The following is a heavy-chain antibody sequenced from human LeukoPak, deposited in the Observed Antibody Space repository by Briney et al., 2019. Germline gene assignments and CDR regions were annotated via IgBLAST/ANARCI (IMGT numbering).Heavy chain of an antibody. CDR1: GGSISSSSYY. Sequence: ASETLSLTCTVSGGSISSSSYYWGWIRQPPGKGLEWIGSIYYSGSTYYNPSLKSRVTISVDTSKNQFSLKLSSVTAADTAVYYCARESPMHVVQGNYFDYWGQGTLVTVSS. J-gene: IGHJ4*02. CDR2: IYYSGST. CDR3: ARESPMHVVQGNYFDY. D-gene: IGHD2-2*01. V-gene: IGHV4-39*07.